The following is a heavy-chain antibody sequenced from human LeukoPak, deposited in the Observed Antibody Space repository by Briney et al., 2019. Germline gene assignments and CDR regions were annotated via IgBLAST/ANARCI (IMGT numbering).Heavy chain of an antibody. Sequence: SETLSHTCAVYGGSFIGYYWSWIRQPPGKGLEWIGEINHSGSTNYNPSLKSRVTISVDTSKNQFSLKLSSVTAADTAVYYCARAHHDTMVRGVIITGNYYYYMHVWGKTTTVTVSS. CDR3: ARAHHDTMVRGVIITGNYYYYMHV. CDR2: INHSGST. J-gene: IGHJ6*03. CDR1: GGSFIGYY. D-gene: IGHD3-10*01. V-gene: IGHV4-34*01.